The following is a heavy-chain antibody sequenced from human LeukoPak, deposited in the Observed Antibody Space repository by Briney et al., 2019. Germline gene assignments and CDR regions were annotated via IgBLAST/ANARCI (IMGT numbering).Heavy chain of an antibody. V-gene: IGHV3-53*05. CDR2: IYSGGST. Sequence: PGGSLRLSCAASGFTVSSNYMSWVRQAPGKGLEWVSVIYSGGSTYYADSVKGRFTITRDNSKNTMYLQMNSLRLEDMAVYYCAKPSGGGIDYWGRGIRVTVSS. CDR1: GFTVSSNY. J-gene: IGHJ4*01. CDR3: AKPSGGGIDY. D-gene: IGHD1-14*01.